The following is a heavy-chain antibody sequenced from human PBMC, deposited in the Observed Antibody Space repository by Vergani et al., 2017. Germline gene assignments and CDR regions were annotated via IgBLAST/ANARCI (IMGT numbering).Heavy chain of an antibody. Sequence: EVQLVESGGGLVQPGGSLRLSCAASGFTVSSNYMSWVRQAPGKGLEWVSVIYSGGSTYYADSVKGRFTISRDNSKNTLYLQMNSLRAEDTAVYYCARDRVVGATSHGYFDLWGRGTLVTVSS. CDR3: ARDRVVGATSHGYFDL. V-gene: IGHV3-66*02. CDR1: GFTVSSNY. CDR2: IYSGGST. J-gene: IGHJ2*01. D-gene: IGHD1-26*01.